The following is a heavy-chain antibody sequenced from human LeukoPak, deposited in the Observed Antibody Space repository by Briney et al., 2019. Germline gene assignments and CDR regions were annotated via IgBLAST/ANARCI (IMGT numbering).Heavy chain of an antibody. Sequence: GGSLRLSCAASGFTFSTYWMNWVRQAPGKGLEWVANIKEDGSEKNYVDSVKGRFTISRDNAKNSLCLQMNSLRAEDTAVYYCVAAGGYWGQGTLVTVSS. CDR2: IKEDGSEK. D-gene: IGHD6-13*01. J-gene: IGHJ4*02. V-gene: IGHV3-7*05. CDR3: VAAGGY. CDR1: GFTFSTYW.